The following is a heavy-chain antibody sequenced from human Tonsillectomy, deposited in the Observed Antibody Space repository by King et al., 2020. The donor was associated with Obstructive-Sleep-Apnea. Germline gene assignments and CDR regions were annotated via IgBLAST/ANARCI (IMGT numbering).Heavy chain of an antibody. V-gene: IGHV3-21*01. CDR1: GFTFSSYS. Sequence: VQLVESGGGLVKPGGSLRLSCAASGFTFSSYSMNWVRQAPGKGLEWVSSISSSSSYIYYAESVKGRFTISRDNAKNSLYLQMNSLRAEDTAVYYCARDYLPLSIAAPCHWGQGTLVTVSS. J-gene: IGHJ4*02. D-gene: IGHD6-6*01. CDR2: ISSSSSYI. CDR3: ARDYLPLSIAAPCH.